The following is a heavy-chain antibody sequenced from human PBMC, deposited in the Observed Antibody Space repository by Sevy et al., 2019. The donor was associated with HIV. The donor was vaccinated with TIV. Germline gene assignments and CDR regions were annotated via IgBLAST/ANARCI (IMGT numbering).Heavy chain of an antibody. CDR2: LSFGCGEI. J-gene: IGHJ4*02. Sequence: LSLTCAASGFTFSKYSMSWVRQPPGKGLEWVSTLSFGCGEINYADSVKGRFTISRDNSKSSVYLQMNNLRPEDTAVYYCAREGCTKPHDYWGQGTPVTVSS. CDR3: AREGCTKPHDY. V-gene: IGHV3-23*01. CDR1: GFTFSKYS. D-gene: IGHD2-8*01.